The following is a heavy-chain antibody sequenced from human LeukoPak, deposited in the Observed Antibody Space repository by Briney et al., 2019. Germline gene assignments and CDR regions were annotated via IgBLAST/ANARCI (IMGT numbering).Heavy chain of an antibody. CDR1: GFTFSSYA. D-gene: IGHD3-3*01. Sequence: GGSLRLSCAASGFTFSSYAMSWVRQAPGKGLEWVSAISGSGGSTYYADSVKGRFTISRDNSKNTLYLQMNSLRAEDTAVYYCAKDGPTYAFWSGYYYYYYGMDVWGQGTTVTVSS. J-gene: IGHJ6*02. CDR2: ISGSGGST. CDR3: AKDGPTYAFWSGYYYYYYGMDV. V-gene: IGHV3-23*01.